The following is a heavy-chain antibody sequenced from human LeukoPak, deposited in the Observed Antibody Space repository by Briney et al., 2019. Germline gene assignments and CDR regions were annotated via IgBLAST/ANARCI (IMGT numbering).Heavy chain of an antibody. D-gene: IGHD1-26*01. V-gene: IGHV4-39*07. CDR3: ARGRSNYYGMDV. CDR2: VYYSGST. J-gene: IGHJ6*02. Sequence: SETLSLTCTVSSGSVSTSSYYWGWIRQPPGKGLEWIGSVYYSGSTYYNPSLKSRVTMSVDTSKNLFSLKVSSVTAADTAVYYCARGRSNYYGMDVWGQGTTVTVSS. CDR1: SGSVSTSSYY.